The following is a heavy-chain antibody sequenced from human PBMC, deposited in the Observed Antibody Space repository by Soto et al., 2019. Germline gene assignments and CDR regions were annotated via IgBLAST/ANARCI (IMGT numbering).Heavy chain of an antibody. CDR2: ISVSGNII. Sequence: GSLRLSCAASGFTFSTYEFNWVRQAPGRGLEWISYISVSGNIIKYAESVKGRFTISRDNAENSLHLHMSNLRVDDTALYFCVRDTMRASAAASLDYWGQGTQVTSPQ. J-gene: IGHJ4*02. CDR3: VRDTMRASAAASLDY. D-gene: IGHD2-2*01. CDR1: GFTFSTYE. V-gene: IGHV3-48*03.